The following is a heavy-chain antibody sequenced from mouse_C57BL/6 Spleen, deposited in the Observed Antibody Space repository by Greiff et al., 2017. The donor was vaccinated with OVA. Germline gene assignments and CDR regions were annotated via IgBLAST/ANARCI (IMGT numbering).Heavy chain of an antibody. J-gene: IGHJ4*01. Sequence: EVKLMESGPGLVKPSQSLSLTCSVTGYSITSGYYWNWIRQFPGNKLEWMGYISYDGSNNYNPSLKNRISITRDTSKNQFFLKLNSVTTEDTATYYCARGGEVYDYDEIYYYAMDYWGQGTSVTVSS. CDR2: ISYDGSN. V-gene: IGHV3-6*01. CDR3: ARGGEVYDYDEIYYYAMDY. D-gene: IGHD2-4*01. CDR1: GYSITSGYY.